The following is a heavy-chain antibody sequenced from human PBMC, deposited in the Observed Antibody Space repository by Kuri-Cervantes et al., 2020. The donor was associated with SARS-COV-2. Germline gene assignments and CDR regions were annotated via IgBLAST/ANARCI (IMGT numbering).Heavy chain of an antibody. Sequence: ETLSLTCAASGFTFSSYSMNWVRQAPGKGLGWASSISSSSSYIYYADSAKGRFTISSDNAKNSLYLQMNSLRAEDTAVYYCARAGNIVVVPAAQDYYYYYGMDVWGQGTTVTVSS. CDR2: ISSSSSYI. D-gene: IGHD2-2*01. CDR1: GFTFSSYS. CDR3: ARAGNIVVVPAAQDYYYYYGMDV. J-gene: IGHJ6*02. V-gene: IGHV3-21*01.